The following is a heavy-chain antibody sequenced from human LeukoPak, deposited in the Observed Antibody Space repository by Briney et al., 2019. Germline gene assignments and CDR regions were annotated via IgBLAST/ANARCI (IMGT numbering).Heavy chain of an antibody. CDR2: ISGSGGST. D-gene: IGHD4-17*01. CDR3: AKSTTVTTGMYY. V-gene: IGHV3-23*01. J-gene: IGHJ4*02. Sequence: PGGSLRLSCAASGFTFSSYAMSWVRQAPGKGLEWVSVISGSGGSTYYADSVKGRFTISRDNSKNTLYLQMNSLRAEDTAVYYCAKSTTVTTGMYYWGQGTLVTVSS. CDR1: GFTFSSYA.